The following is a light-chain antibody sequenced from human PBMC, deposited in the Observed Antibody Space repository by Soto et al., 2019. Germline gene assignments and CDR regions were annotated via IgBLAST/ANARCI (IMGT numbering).Light chain of an antibody. J-gene: IGKJ5*01. CDR3: QQSYITPLT. V-gene: IGKV1-39*01. Sequence: IQITQSPSSLSASVGARVTITCRASQSISSYLNWYQQKPGKAPKLLIYAASSLQSGVPSRFSGSGSGTDFTLTISSLQPEDFATYYCQQSYITPLTFGQGTRLEIK. CDR2: AAS. CDR1: QSISSY.